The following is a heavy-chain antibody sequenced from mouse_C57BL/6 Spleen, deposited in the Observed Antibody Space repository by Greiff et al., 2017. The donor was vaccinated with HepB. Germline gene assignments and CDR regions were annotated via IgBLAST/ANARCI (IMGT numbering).Heavy chain of an antibody. CDR3: ARYVYYYGHFDY. CDR2: IRNKANGYTT. J-gene: IGHJ2*01. Sequence: EVQGVESGGGLVQPGGSLSLSCAASGFTFTDYYMSWVRQPPGKALEWLGFIRNKANGYTTEYSASVKGLFTISRYNSQSILYLKMNALRAEDSATYYCARYVYYYGHFDYCGQGTTLTVSS. D-gene: IGHD1-1*01. CDR1: GFTFTDYY. V-gene: IGHV7-3*01.